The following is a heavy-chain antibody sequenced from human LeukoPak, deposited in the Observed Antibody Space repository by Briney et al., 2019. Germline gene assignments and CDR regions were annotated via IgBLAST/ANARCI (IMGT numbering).Heavy chain of an antibody. J-gene: IGHJ4*02. CDR1: GFTFSSYS. CDR3: ARAQLDEYYFDY. D-gene: IGHD6-6*01. Sequence: GGSLRLSCAASGFTFSSYSMNWVRQAPGKGLEWVSSISSSSSYIYYADSVKGRFTISRDNAKNSLHLQMNSLRAEDTAVYYCARAQLDEYYFDYWGQGTLVTVSS. V-gene: IGHV3-21*01. CDR2: ISSSSSYI.